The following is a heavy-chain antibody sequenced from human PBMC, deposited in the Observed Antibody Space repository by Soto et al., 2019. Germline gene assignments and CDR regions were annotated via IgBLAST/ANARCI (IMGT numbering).Heavy chain of an antibody. V-gene: IGHV3-9*01. CDR2: ISWNSGSI. J-gene: IGHJ4*02. D-gene: IGHD5-12*01. Sequence: GGSLRLSCAASGFTFDDCAMHWVRQAPGKGLEWVSGISWNSGSIGYADSVKGRFTISRDNAKNSLYLQMNSLRAEDTALYYCAKGTLRGYSGYDSDYFDYWGQGTLVTVSS. CDR1: GFTFDDCA. CDR3: AKGTLRGYSGYDSDYFDY.